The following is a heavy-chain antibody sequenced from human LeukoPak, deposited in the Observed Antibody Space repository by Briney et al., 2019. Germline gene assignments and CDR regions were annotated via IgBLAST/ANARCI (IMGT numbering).Heavy chain of an antibody. Sequence: GGSLRLSCAASGFIFSKYWMHWVRHTPGEGLVWVARIKEDGTYTSYADSVKGRFTISRDNARNTVFLQMNSLRAEDTAVYYCARDFDMGITPGDDFDFWGQGTLVTVSS. CDR1: GFIFSKYW. CDR2: IKEDGTYT. CDR3: ARDFDMGITPGDDFDF. V-gene: IGHV3-74*01. J-gene: IGHJ4*02. D-gene: IGHD3-9*01.